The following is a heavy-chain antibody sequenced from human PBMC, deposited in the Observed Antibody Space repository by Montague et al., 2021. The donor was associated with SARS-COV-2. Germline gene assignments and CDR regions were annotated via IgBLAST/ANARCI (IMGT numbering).Heavy chain of an antibody. V-gene: IGHV4-4*02. Sequence: SETLSLTCAVSGGSISSSNWGSWVRPPPGKGLEWIGEIYHSGSTNYNPSLKSRVTISVDKSKNQFSLKLSSVTAADTAVYYCARVHPLWFGELLLDYYYYYGMDVWGQGTTVTVSS. D-gene: IGHD3-10*01. CDR1: GGSISSSNW. J-gene: IGHJ6*02. CDR3: ARVHPLWFGELLLDYYYYYGMDV. CDR2: IYHSGST.